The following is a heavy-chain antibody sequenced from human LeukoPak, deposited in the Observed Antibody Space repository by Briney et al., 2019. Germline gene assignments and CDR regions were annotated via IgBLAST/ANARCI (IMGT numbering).Heavy chain of an antibody. CDR3: AGGATGTTQGYYYYYMDV. J-gene: IGHJ6*03. CDR1: GGSISSYY. V-gene: IGHV4-4*09. D-gene: IGHD1-1*01. CDR2: IYTSGST. Sequence: RPSETLSLTCTVSGGSISSYYWSWIRQPPGKGLEWIGYIYTSGSTNYNPSLKSRVTISVDTSKNQFSLKLSSVTAADTAVYYCAGGATGTTQGYYYYYMDVWGKGTTVTVSS.